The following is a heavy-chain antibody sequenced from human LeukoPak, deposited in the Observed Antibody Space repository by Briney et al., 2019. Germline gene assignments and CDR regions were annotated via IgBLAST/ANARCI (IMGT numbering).Heavy chain of an antibody. CDR2: IIPIFGTA. CDR3: AIRRGGYDSCIKLWFDY. J-gene: IGHJ4*02. V-gene: IGHV1-69*01. D-gene: IGHD5-12*01. Sequence: SVKVSCKASGGTFSSYAISWVRQAPGQGLEWMGGIIPIFGTANYAQKLQGRVTITADESTSTAYMELSSLRSEDTAVYYCAIRRGGYDSCIKLWFDYWGQGTLVTVSS. CDR1: GGTFSSYA.